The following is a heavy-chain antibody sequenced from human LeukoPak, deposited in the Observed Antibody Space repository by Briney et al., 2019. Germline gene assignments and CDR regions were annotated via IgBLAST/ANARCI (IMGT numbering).Heavy chain of an antibody. CDR2: IKQDGSEK. CDR1: GFTFSSYW. J-gene: IGHJ4*02. CDR3: ARYGIAAADPFDY. Sequence: PGGSLRLSCAASGFTFSSYWMSWVRQAPGKGLEWVANIKQDGSEKYYVDSVKGRFTISRDNAKNSLYLQMNSLRAEDTAVYYCARYGIAAADPFDYWGQGALVTVSS. V-gene: IGHV3-7*01. D-gene: IGHD6-13*01.